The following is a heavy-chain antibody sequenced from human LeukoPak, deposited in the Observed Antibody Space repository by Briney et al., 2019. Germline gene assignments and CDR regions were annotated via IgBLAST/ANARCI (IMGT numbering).Heavy chain of an antibody. Sequence: PSETLSLTCAVYGGSFSGYYWSWIRQPPGKGLEWIGEINHSGSTNYNPSLKSRVTISVDTSKNQFSLKLSSVTAADTAVYYCAGGMYSSSPTTIFDYWGQGTLVTVSS. CDR1: GGSFSGYY. CDR3: AGGMYSSSPTTIFDY. D-gene: IGHD6-6*01. CDR2: INHSGST. V-gene: IGHV4-34*01. J-gene: IGHJ4*02.